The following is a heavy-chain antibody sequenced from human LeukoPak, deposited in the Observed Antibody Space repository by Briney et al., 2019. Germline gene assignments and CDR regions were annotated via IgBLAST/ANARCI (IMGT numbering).Heavy chain of an antibody. D-gene: IGHD5-12*01. CDR2: IGAYNGNT. Sequence: ASVKVSCKASGYTFTSYGISWVRQAPGQGLEWMGWIGAYNGNTNYAQKLQGRVTMTTDTSTSTAYMELRSLRSDDTAVYYCARTSSTLWLRTPGGDYRGQGTLVTVSS. CDR1: GYTFTSYG. J-gene: IGHJ4*02. V-gene: IGHV1-18*01. CDR3: ARTSSTLWLRTPGGDY.